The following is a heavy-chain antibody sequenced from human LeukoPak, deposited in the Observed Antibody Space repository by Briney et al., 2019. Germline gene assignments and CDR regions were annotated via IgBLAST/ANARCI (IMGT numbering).Heavy chain of an antibody. V-gene: IGHV3-23*01. Sequence: PGGSLRLSCAASGFTVSSNYMTWVRQAPGKGLEWVSAISGPGGAPFYADSVKGRFTISRDNSNNMLYLQMNSLRADDTALYYCAINPGDYDDFDYWGQGTLVTVSS. CDR1: GFTVSSNY. CDR2: ISGPGGAP. J-gene: IGHJ4*02. D-gene: IGHD4-17*01. CDR3: AINPGDYDDFDY.